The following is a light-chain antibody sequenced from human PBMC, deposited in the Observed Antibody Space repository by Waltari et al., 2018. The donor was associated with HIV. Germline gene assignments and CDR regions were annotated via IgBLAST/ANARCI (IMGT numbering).Light chain of an antibody. Sequence: VLTPFSAAVSVSLGEKTTLSCRASQSVSSNLAWYQQKPGQAPRLLIYDASTRATGIPARFSGSGSGTEFTLTISSLQSEDSAVYYCQQYNNWYTFAQGTKLEIK. J-gene: IGKJ2*01. V-gene: IGKV3D-15*01. CDR2: DAS. CDR3: QQYNNWYT. CDR1: QSVSSN.